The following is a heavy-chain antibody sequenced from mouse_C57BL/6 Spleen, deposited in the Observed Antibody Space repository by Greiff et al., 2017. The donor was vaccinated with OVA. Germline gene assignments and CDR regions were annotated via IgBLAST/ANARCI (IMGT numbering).Heavy chain of an antibody. J-gene: IGHJ4*01. CDR1: GYAFSSSW. Sequence: ESGPELVKPGASVKISCKASGYAFSSSWMNWVKQRPGKGLEWIGRIYPGDGDTNYNGKFKGKATLTADKSSSTAYMQLSSLTSEDSAVYFCARGNYESYYAMDYWGQGTSVTVSS. D-gene: IGHD2-1*01. CDR2: IYPGDGDT. V-gene: IGHV1-82*01. CDR3: ARGNYESYYAMDY.